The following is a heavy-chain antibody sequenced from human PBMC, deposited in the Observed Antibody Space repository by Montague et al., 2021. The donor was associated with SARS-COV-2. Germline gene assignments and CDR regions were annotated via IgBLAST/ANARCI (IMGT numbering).Heavy chain of an antibody. CDR2: IYYSGST. Sequence: SETLSLTCTVSGGSISSYYWNWIRQPPGKGLEWIGYIYYSGSTNYNPSLKSRVTISVDTSKNQFSLKLSSVTAADTAVYYCARGGGSGYRYYFDYWGQGSLGTVSS. CDR1: GGSISSYY. D-gene: IGHD3-22*01. J-gene: IGHJ4*02. V-gene: IGHV4-59*01. CDR3: ARGGGSGYRYYFDY.